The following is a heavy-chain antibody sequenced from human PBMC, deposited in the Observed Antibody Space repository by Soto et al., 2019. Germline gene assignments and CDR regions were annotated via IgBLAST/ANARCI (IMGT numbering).Heavy chain of an antibody. CDR2: ISAYNGNT. V-gene: IGHV1-18*01. CDR1: GYTFTSYG. CDR3: AKESAIRYISRLDY. J-gene: IGHJ4*02. Sequence: ASVKVSCKASGYTFTSYGISWVRQAPGQGLEWMGWISAYNGNTNYAQKLQGRVTMTTDTSTSTAYMELRSLRSDDTAVYYCAKESAIRYISRLDYWGQGTLVTVSS. D-gene: IGHD1-1*01.